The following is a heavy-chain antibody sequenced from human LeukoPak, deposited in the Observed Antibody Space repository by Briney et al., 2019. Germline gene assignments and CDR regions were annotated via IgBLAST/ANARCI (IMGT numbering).Heavy chain of an antibody. CDR3: ARAGVVVPAAIPVSFGY. CDR1: GGSFSGYY. CDR2: INHSGST. Sequence: PSETLSLTCAVYGGSFSGYYWSWIRQPPGKGLEWIGEINHSGSTNYNPSLKSRVTISVDTSKNQFSLKLSSVTAADTAVYYCARAGVVVPAAIPVSFGYWGQGTLVTVSS. V-gene: IGHV4-34*01. D-gene: IGHD2-2*02. J-gene: IGHJ4*02.